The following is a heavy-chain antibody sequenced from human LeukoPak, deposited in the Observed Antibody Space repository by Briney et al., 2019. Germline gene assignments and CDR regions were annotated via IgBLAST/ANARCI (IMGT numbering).Heavy chain of an antibody. CDR1: GVTVNSVA. V-gene: IGHV3-23*01. Sequence: RHFCSATGVTVNSVAMSGGRMAPGKGLEWVSAISFSGSRTYYADSVKGRFTISRDNSKNTLYLQMNSLRVEDTAVYYCAKEYDSRGYFDYWGQGTLVTVSS. CDR3: AKEYDSRGYFDY. D-gene: IGHD3-22*01. CDR2: ISFSGSRT. J-gene: IGHJ4*02.